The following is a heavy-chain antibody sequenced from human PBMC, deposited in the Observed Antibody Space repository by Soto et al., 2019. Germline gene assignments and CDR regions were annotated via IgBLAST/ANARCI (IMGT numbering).Heavy chain of an antibody. Sequence: LRLSCAASGFTFSGYSVNWVRQAPGKGLEWVSYISSGSKTIYYAESVKGRFTVSRDNARNSQFLQMNSLRDEDTAVYYCAREDILGVRSFDYWGQGTLVTV. J-gene: IGHJ4*02. CDR3: AREDILGVRSFDY. CDR2: ISSGSKTI. V-gene: IGHV3-48*02. CDR1: GFTFSGYS. D-gene: IGHD3-9*01.